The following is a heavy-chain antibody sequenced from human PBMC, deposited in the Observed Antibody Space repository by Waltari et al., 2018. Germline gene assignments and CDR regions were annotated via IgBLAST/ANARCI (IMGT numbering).Heavy chain of an antibody. CDR1: GGSISSPY. D-gene: IGHD3-22*01. CDR3: AREAGDSSGYYFDYYGMDV. V-gene: IGHV4-59*11. Sequence: QVQLQESGPGLVKPSETLSLTCTVSGGSISSPYWSWIRQPPGQGLEWIGYIYYSGSTNYNPSLKSRVTISVDTSKNQFSLKLSSVTAADTAVYYCAREAGDSSGYYFDYYGMDVWGQGTTVTVSS. J-gene: IGHJ6*02. CDR2: IYYSGST.